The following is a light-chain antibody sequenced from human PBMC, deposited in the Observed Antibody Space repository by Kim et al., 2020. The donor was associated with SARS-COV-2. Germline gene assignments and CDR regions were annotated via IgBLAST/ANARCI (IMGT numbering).Light chain of an antibody. CDR2: EGT. J-gene: IGLJ2*01. CDR1: ELGNKY. CDR3: QAWDRRTVI. Sequence: SYELTQPPSVSVFPGQTATIACSGAELGNKYACWYQQKPGQSPVLVIYEGTERPSGIPERFSGSKSGTTATLTISGTQTLDEADYYCQAWDRRTVIFGGGNQLTVL. V-gene: IGLV3-1*01.